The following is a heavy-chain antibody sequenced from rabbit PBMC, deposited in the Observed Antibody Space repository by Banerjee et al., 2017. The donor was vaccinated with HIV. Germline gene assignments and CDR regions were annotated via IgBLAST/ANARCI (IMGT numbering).Heavy chain of an antibody. J-gene: IGHJ4*01. CDR2: IDPVFGST. CDR3: AREGYYSSGWGPFNL. CDR1: GFDFSSYY. Sequence: QLKESGGGLVQPGGSLKLSCKASGFDFSSYYMSWVRQAPGKGLEWIGYIDPVFGSTYYASWVNGRFTISSHNAQNTLYLQLNSLTAADTATYFCAREGYYSSGWGPFNLWGPGTLVTVS. D-gene: IGHD4-1*01. V-gene: IGHV1S7*01.